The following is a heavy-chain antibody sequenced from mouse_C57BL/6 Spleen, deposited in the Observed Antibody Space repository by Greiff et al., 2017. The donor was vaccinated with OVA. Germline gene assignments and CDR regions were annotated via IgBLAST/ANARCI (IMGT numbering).Heavy chain of an antibody. D-gene: IGHD2-4*01. V-gene: IGHV5-16*01. Sequence: EVQVVESEGGLVQPGSSMKLSCTASGFTFSDYYMAWVRQVPEKGLEWVANINYDGSSTYYLDSLKSRFIISRDNAKNILYLQMSSLKSEDTATYYCARGAYDYPYYFDYWGQGTTLTVSS. CDR3: ARGAYDYPYYFDY. CDR1: GFTFSDYY. J-gene: IGHJ2*01. CDR2: INYDGSST.